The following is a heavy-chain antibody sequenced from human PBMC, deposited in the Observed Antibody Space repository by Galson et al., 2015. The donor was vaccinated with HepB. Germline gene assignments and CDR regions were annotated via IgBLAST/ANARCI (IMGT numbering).Heavy chain of an antibody. V-gene: IGHV3-15*01. Sequence: SLRLSCATSGFMFKNAWLSWVRQAPGKGLEWIGRSKSKSEGGTIDYAGPVKGRFSISRDDSENTLYLHMNSLKIEDTAIYYCTTDRRRYFDYWGQGTLVTVSS. J-gene: IGHJ4*02. CDR1: GFMFKNAW. CDR3: TTDRRRYFDY. CDR2: SKSKSEGGTI.